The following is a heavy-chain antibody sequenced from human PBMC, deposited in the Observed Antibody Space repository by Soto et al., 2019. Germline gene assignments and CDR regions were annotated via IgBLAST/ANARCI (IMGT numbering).Heavy chain of an antibody. V-gene: IGHV3-30-3*01. CDR3: ARDRRITRIVAEIDL. D-gene: IGHD2-21*01. Sequence: PGGSLRLSCAASGFTFSNHAMHWVRRAPGKGLEWVALVAHDGTSKYYAGSVKGRFTISSDKSTNTLFLQMDSLDTEDTAVYYCARDRRITRIVAEIDLWGRGTLVTVSS. CDR2: VAHDGTSK. CDR1: GFTFSNHA. J-gene: IGHJ5*02.